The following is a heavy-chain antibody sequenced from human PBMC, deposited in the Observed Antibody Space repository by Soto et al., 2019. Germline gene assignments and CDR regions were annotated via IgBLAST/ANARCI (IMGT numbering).Heavy chain of an antibody. V-gene: IGHV1-8*01. J-gene: IGHJ5*02. CDR2: MNPNSGNT. CDR1: GYTFTSYD. Sequence: QVPLVQSGAEVKKPGASVKVSCKASGYTFTSYDINWVRQATGQGLEWMGWMNPNSGNTGYAQKFQGRVTMTRNTSISTAYMELSSLRSEDTAVYYCARVQSNHRWANWFDPWGQGTLVTVSS. CDR3: ARVQSNHRWANWFDP. D-gene: IGHD4-4*01.